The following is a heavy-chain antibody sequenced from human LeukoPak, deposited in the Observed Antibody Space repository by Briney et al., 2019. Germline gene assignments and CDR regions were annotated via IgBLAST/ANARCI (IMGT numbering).Heavy chain of an antibody. J-gene: IGHJ6*02. Sequence: AGGSLRLSCAASGFTFSSYGMHWVRQAPGKGLEWVAVISYDGSNKYYADSVKGRFTISRDNSKNTLYLQMNSLRAEDTAVYYCAKDSMNYYDSLYYYYGMDVWGQGTTVTVSS. V-gene: IGHV3-30*18. CDR1: GFTFSSYG. CDR3: AKDSMNYYDSLYYYYGMDV. D-gene: IGHD3-22*01. CDR2: ISYDGSNK.